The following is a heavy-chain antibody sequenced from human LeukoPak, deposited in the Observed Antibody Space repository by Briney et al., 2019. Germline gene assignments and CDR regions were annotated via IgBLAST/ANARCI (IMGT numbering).Heavy chain of an antibody. D-gene: IGHD5-18*01. J-gene: IGHJ4*02. CDR1: GFTFSSYS. Sequence: PGGSLRLSCAASGFTFSSYSMNWVRQAPGKGLEWVSSISSSSSYIYYADSVKGRFTISRDNAKNSLYLQMNRLRAEDTAVYYCAIARVVGYSPSYGYYWGQGTLVTVSS. CDR2: ISSSSSYI. CDR3: AIARVVGYSPSYGYY. V-gene: IGHV3-21*01.